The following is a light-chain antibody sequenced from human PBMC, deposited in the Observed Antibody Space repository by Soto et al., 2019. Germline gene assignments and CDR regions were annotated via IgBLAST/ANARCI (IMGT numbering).Light chain of an antibody. CDR2: DAF. CDR3: QRYVASPYT. V-gene: IGKV3-20*01. CDR1: QSINSRS. J-gene: IGKJ2*01. Sequence: IVLTQSPGTLSLSPGERATLSCGASQSINSRSLAWYQQKPGQAPRLLIYDAFSRPTGIPDRFSASGSGTDFTLTISSLEPEDFAVYYCQRYVASPYTFGQGTKVDIK.